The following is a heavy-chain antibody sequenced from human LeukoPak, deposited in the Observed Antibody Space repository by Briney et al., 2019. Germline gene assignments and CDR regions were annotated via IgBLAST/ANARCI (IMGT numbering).Heavy chain of an antibody. CDR1: GYTFTSYG. CDR3: ARDPGLTIFGVDTDYYYYGMDV. Sequence: ASVKVSCKASGYTFTSYGISWVRQAPGQGLEWMGWISAYNGNTNYAQKLQGRVTMTTDTSTSTAYMELRSLRSDDTAVYYCARDPGLTIFGVDTDYYYYGMDVWGQGTTVTVSS. D-gene: IGHD3-3*01. V-gene: IGHV1-18*01. CDR2: ISAYNGNT. J-gene: IGHJ6*02.